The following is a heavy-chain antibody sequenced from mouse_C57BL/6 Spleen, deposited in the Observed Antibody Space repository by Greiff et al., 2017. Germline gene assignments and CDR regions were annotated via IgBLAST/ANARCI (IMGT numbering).Heavy chain of an antibody. D-gene: IGHD2-5*01. Sequence: QVQLQQPGAELVRPGSSVTLSCKASGYTFTSYWMQWVKQRPIQGLEWIGNIDPSDSETHYNQKFKDKATLTVDKSSSTAYMQLSSLTAEDSAVYYCARDSTAWFAYWGQGTLVTVSA. CDR3: ARDSTAWFAY. CDR1: GYTFTSYW. CDR2: IDPSDSET. V-gene: IGHV1-52*01. J-gene: IGHJ3*01.